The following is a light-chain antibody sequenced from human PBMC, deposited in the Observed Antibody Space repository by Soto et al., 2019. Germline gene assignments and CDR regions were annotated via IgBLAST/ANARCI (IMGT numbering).Light chain of an antibody. CDR2: DGT. CDR3: TSYTRSSIYV. J-gene: IGLJ1*01. CDR1: SSDVGGYNY. Sequence: QSALTQPASVSGSPGQSITISCTGTSSDVGGYNYVSWYQQHPGKAPKLMIYDGTNRPSRVSNRFSGSKSGNTASLTISGLQAEDEADYYCTSYTRSSIYVFGTGTKVTVL. V-gene: IGLV2-14*01.